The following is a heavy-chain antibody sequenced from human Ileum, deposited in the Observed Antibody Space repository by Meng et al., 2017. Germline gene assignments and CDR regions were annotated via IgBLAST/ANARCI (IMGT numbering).Heavy chain of an antibody. CDR3: AANSGKKMHS. V-gene: IGHV4-4*02. CDR2: IYHSGLV. D-gene: IGHD4-23*01. CDR1: GDSIITTNW. J-gene: IGHJ4*02. Sequence: VPLQELAPGLVKPSGTRSLTCAVSGDSIITTNWWNWVRQPPGEGLEWIGEIYHSGLVNYNLSLKSRVTLSIDKSKNQFSLKLISVTAADTGVYYCAANSGKKMHSWGQGTLVTASS.